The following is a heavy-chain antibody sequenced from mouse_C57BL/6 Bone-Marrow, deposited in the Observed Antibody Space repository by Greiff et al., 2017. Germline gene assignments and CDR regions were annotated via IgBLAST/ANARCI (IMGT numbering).Heavy chain of an antibody. CDR1: GYTFTSYW. D-gene: IGHD1-1*01. CDR3: ARPPYYYGSPAWFAY. V-gene: IGHV1-7*01. Sequence: VQLQQSGAELAKPGASVKLSCKASGYTFTSYWMHWVKQRPGQGLEWIGYITPSSGYTKYNQKFKDKATLTADKSSSTAYMQLSSLTYEDSAVYYCARPPYYYGSPAWFAYWGQGTLVTVSA. CDR2: ITPSSGYT. J-gene: IGHJ3*01.